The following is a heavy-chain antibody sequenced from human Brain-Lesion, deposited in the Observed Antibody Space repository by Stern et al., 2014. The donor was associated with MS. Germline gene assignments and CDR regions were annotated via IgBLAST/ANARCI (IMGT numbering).Heavy chain of an antibody. CDR1: GFTFSNYG. CDR3: VKDGLVGATTLGY. Sequence: QVQLVQSGGGVVQPGRSLRLSCAASGFTFSNYGMHWVRQAPGKGLEWVAVISHDESHKYYADSVKGRFTISRDISKNTPYLQMNSLRPEDTAVYYCVKDGLVGATTLGYWGQGTLVTVSS. D-gene: IGHD1-26*01. V-gene: IGHV3-30*18. J-gene: IGHJ4*02. CDR2: ISHDESHK.